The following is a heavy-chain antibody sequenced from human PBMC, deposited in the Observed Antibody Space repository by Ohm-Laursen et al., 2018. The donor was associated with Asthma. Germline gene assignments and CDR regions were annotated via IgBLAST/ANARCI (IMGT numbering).Heavy chain of an antibody. D-gene: IGHD6-6*01. V-gene: IGHV3-21*01. CDR3: AREGIAARGGMDV. Sequence: SLRLSCAASGFTFSSYSMNWVRQAPGKGLEWVSSISSSSSYIYYADSVKGRFTISRDNAKNSLYLQMNSLRAKDTAVYYCAREGIAARGGMDVWGQGTTVTVSS. CDR2: ISSSSSYI. CDR1: GFTFSSYS. J-gene: IGHJ6*02.